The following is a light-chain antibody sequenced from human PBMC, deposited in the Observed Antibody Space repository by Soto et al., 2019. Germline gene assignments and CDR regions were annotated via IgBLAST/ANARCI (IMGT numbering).Light chain of an antibody. Sequence: EVVMTQSPATLSVSPGERATLFCRASQSVRTNLAWFQQRPGQAPRLFIYGASTRATGIPDRFSGSGSGTEFTLTISSLQAEDFATYFCQHYNGYPYTFGPGTKLEI. CDR2: GAS. CDR3: QHYNGYPYT. J-gene: IGKJ2*01. V-gene: IGKV3-15*01. CDR1: QSVRTN.